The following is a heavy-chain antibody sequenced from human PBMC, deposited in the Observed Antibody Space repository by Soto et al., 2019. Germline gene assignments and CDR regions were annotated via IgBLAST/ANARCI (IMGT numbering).Heavy chain of an antibody. CDR2: VDGSGGIT. V-gene: IGHV3-23*01. Sequence: QLLQTGGGLVQPGGSLTLSCGASGFSFVTTDLSRVCQAPGEGLEWVSTVDGSGGITYYAESVKGRFTISRDNSRNTVYLQMNSLRGVDATLYYCVKNSGWFNTWGQGDLVTVSP. J-gene: IGHJ5*02. CDR3: VKNSGWFNT. D-gene: IGHD3-10*01. CDR1: GFSFVTTD.